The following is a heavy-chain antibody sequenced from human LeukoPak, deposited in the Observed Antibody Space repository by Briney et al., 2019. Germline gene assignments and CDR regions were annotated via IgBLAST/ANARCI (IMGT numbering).Heavy chain of an antibody. J-gene: IGHJ6*02. CDR3: ARLAAAGQYYYYGMDV. CDR1: GFTFDDYA. D-gene: IGHD6-13*01. Sequence: GGSLRLSCAASGFTFDDYAMNWVRQAPGKGLEWVSSISSSSYIYYVDSVKGRFTISRDNAKNSLYLQMNSLRAEDTAVYYCARLAAAGQYYYYGMDVWGQGTTVTVSS. CDR2: ISSSSYI. V-gene: IGHV3-69-1*01.